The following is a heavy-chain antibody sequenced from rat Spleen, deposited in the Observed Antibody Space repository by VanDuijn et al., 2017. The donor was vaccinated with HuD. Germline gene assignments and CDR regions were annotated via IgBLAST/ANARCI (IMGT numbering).Heavy chain of an antibody. J-gene: IGHJ1*01. D-gene: IGHD1-1*01. CDR3: ARQTTVPYWYFDF. V-gene: IGHV5-31*01. CDR1: GFTFNNHW. Sequence: EVQLVESGGGLVQPGRSLKLSCVASGFTFNNHWMSWIRQAPGKGLEWVASISNIGGSIYYPDSVKGRFTTTRDNAQNTLYLQMNSLRSEETATDYCARQTTVPYWYFDFWGPGTMVTVSS. CDR2: ISNIGGSI.